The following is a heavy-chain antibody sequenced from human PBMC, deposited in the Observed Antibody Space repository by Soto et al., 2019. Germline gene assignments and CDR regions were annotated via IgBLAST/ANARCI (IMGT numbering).Heavy chain of an antibody. J-gene: IGHJ4*02. CDR3: AGGWYFFDY. CDR1: GFTFSNYG. V-gene: IGHV3-30*03. D-gene: IGHD6-19*01. Sequence: QVQLVESGGGVVQPGRSLRLSCAASGFTFSNYGMHWARHAPGKGLEWVAGISYDGSNKYYADSVKGRFTISRDNSKNTRYLQMNSLRTEDTAVYYCAGGWYFFDYCGQGTLVTVSP. CDR2: ISYDGSNK.